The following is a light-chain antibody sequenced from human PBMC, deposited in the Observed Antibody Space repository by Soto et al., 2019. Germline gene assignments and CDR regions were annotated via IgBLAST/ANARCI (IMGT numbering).Light chain of an antibody. J-gene: IGKJ2*01. Sequence: EIVLTQSPGTLSLSPGERATLSCRVSHSVNSSYLAWYQQKPGQAPRLLIYGASSRDTGIPDRFSGSGSGTDFHLTISRLEPEDFAVYYCQQYGSSPYTFGQGTKRESK. CDR3: QQYGSSPYT. V-gene: IGKV3-20*01. CDR1: HSVNSSY. CDR2: GAS.